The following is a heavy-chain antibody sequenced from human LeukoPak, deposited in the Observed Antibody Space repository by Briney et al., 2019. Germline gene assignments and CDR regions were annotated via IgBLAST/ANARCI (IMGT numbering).Heavy chain of an antibody. Sequence: PGGSLRLSCAASGFTFSSYGMHWVRQAPGKGLEWVAFIRYDGSNKYYADSVKGRFTISRDNSKNTLYLQMNSLRAEDTAVYYCAKDRALVGWFGELSDYWGQGTLVTVSS. J-gene: IGHJ4*02. D-gene: IGHD3-10*01. CDR3: AKDRALVGWFGELSDY. CDR1: GFTFSSYG. V-gene: IGHV3-30*02. CDR2: IRYDGSNK.